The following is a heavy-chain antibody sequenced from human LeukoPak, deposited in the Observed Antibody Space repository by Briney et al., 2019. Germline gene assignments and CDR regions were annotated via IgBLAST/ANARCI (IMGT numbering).Heavy chain of an antibody. V-gene: IGHV4-59*01. CDR2: IYYSGST. J-gene: IGHJ5*02. Sequence: SETLSLTCTVSGGSISSYYWSWLRQPPGKGLEWIGYIYYSGSTNYNPSLKSRVTISVDTSKNQFSLKLSPVTAADTAVYYCARDPGGYCSGGSCYQHNWFDPWGQGTLVTVSS. CDR1: GGSISSYY. CDR3: ARDPGGYCSGGSCYQHNWFDP. D-gene: IGHD2-15*01.